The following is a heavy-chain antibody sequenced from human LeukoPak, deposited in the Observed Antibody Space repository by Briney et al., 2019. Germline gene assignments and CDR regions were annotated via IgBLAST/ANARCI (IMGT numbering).Heavy chain of an antibody. CDR1: GFTFSTYG. Sequence: PGGSLRLSCAASGFTFSTYGMHWVRQAPGKGLVWVSRINSDGSSTSYADSVKGRFTIPRDNAKNTLYLQMNSLRAEDTAVYYRARDRRWIQLPYYYYMDVWGKGTTVTISS. J-gene: IGHJ6*03. D-gene: IGHD5-18*01. CDR2: INSDGSST. V-gene: IGHV3-74*01. CDR3: ARDRRWIQLPYYYYMDV.